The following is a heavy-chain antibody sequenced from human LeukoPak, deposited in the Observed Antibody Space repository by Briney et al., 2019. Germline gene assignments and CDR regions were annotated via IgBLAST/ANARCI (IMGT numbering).Heavy chain of an antibody. CDR2: ISFGGDT. J-gene: IGHJ3*02. CDR1: GGSITATRSY. Sequence: SETLSLTCSVSGGSITATRSYGAWVRQPPGKGLEWIASISFGGDTYYTPSLESRVLISVDTSKNTFSLRLTSVTAADTAVYYCARDFSAAFDIWGQGTMVTVSS. CDR3: ARDFSAAFDI. V-gene: IGHV4-39*07. D-gene: IGHD2/OR15-2a*01.